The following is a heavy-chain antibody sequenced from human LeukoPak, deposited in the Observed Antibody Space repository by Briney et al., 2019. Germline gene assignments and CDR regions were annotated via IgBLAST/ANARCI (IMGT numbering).Heavy chain of an antibody. V-gene: IGHV3-21*06. D-gene: IGHD3-22*01. CDR1: GFTFSSYS. Sequence: GGSLRLSCAASGFTFSSYSMNWVRQAPGKGLEWVSSISSSSSYIFYADSVKGRFTISRDNSKNTLYLQMNSLRAEDTAVYYCFAGYYDSSGSYFDYWGQGTLVTVSS. CDR3: FAGYYDSSGSYFDY. CDR2: ISSSSSYI. J-gene: IGHJ4*02.